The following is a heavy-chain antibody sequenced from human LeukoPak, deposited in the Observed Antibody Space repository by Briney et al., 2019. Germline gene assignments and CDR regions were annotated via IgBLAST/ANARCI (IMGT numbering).Heavy chain of an antibody. J-gene: IGHJ4*02. Sequence: ASVKVSCKASGYTFTGYYMHWVRQAPGQGLEWMGWINPNSGGTNYAQKFQGRVTMTRDTSISTAYMELSRLRSDDTAVYYCAVQGGYYYGSGSYPFDYWGQGTLVTVSS. CDR1: GYTFTGYY. CDR2: INPNSGGT. V-gene: IGHV1-2*02. D-gene: IGHD3-10*01. CDR3: AVQGGYYYGSGSYPFDY.